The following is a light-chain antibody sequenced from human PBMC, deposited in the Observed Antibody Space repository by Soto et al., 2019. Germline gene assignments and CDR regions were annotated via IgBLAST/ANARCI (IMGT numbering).Light chain of an antibody. CDR3: QHYGSSPPIT. CDR1: QSVGSTY. Sequence: EIVLTQSPGTLSLSPGDRATLSCRASQSVGSTYIAWYQQKPGQAPRVLIHGASSRATGIPDRFSGSGSGTDFTLTISRLEPEDYAVYYWQHYGSSPPITFGQGTRLEIK. J-gene: IGKJ5*01. V-gene: IGKV3-20*01. CDR2: GAS.